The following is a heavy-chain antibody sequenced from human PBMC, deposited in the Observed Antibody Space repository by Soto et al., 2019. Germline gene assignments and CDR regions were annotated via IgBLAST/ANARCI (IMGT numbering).Heavy chain of an antibody. V-gene: IGHV4-59*12. Sequence: QVVLQESGPGLVKPSETLSLTCSVSGRSITSYYWSWVRQPPGKGLEWIGYIYDNGITSQNPSLKSRVTMSADTSQNQFSLKLTSVPGADTAVYYCARTYDSNGYANEFDSWGQGILVTVTS. CDR2: IYDNGIT. CDR1: GRSITSYY. CDR3: ARTYDSNGYANEFDS. J-gene: IGHJ4*02. D-gene: IGHD3-22*01.